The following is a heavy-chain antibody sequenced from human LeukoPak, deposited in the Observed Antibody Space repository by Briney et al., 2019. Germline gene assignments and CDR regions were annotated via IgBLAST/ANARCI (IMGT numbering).Heavy chain of an antibody. V-gene: IGHV3-73*01. J-gene: IGHJ4*02. CDR2: IRSKANSHAI. Sequence: GGSLKLSCVASGFTFSDSAIHWVRQASGKGLEWVGRIRSKANSHAIAYAASVKGRFTISRDDSKNTAYLQMNSLKTEDTAVYYCTRHSEQLVGGYWGQGTLVTVSS. CDR3: TRHSEQLVGGY. D-gene: IGHD6-13*01. CDR1: GFTFSDSA.